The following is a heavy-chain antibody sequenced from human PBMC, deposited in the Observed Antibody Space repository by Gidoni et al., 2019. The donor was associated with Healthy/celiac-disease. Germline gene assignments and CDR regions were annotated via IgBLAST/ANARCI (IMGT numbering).Heavy chain of an antibody. CDR2: TYSGGST. J-gene: IGHJ6*03. Sequence: EVQLVEPGGGLVQPGGSLSLSCAASGFTVSSNYMSWVRQAPGKGLEWVSVTYSGGSTYYADSVKGRFTISRDNSKNTLYLQMNSLRAEDTAVYYCASNRLNYYYYYMDVWGKGTTVTVSS. CDR3: ASNRLNYYYYYMDV. D-gene: IGHD6-25*01. V-gene: IGHV3-66*02. CDR1: GFTVSSNY.